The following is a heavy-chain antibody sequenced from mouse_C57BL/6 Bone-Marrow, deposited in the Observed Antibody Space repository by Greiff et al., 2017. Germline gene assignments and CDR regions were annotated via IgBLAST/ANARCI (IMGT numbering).Heavy chain of an antibody. J-gene: IGHJ4*01. D-gene: IGHD1-1*01. CDR3: TVVDTGRVDY. Sequence: QVQLQHSGAELVRPGASVTLSCKASGYTFTDYEMHWVKQTPVHGLEWIGAIDPETGGTAYNQKFKGKAILTADKSSSTAYMELRSLTAEDSSVYYCTVVDTGRVDYWGQGTSVTVSS. CDR1: GYTFTDYE. CDR2: IDPETGGT. V-gene: IGHV1-15*01.